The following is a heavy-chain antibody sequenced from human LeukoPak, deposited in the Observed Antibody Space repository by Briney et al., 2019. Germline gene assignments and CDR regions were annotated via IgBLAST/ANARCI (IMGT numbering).Heavy chain of an antibody. J-gene: IGHJ6*03. D-gene: IGHD3-16*02. CDR1: GGTFSSYA. V-gene: IGHV1-69*13. Sequence: ASVKVSCKASGGTFSSYAISWVRQAPGQGLEWMGGIIPIFGTANYAQKFQGRVTITADESTSTAYMELSSLRSEDTAVYYCARVNPQVIRSPRLGELSLFGYYYYYMDVWGKGTTVTISS. CDR2: IIPIFGTA. CDR3: ARVNPQVIRSPRLGELSLFGYYYYYMDV.